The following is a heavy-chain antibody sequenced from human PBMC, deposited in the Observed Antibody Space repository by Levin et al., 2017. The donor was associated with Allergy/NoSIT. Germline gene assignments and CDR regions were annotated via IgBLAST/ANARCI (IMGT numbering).Heavy chain of an antibody. V-gene: IGHV4-34*01. CDR2: INHSGST. D-gene: IGHD1-26*01. J-gene: IGHJ6*02. CDR1: GGSFSGYY. Sequence: PSETLSLTCAVYGGSFSGYYWSWIRQPPGKGLEWIGEINHSGSTNYNPSLKSRVTISVDTSKNQFSLKLSSVTAADTAVYYCARKGALRTGIGYYRGYYYYGMDGWGQGTTVTVSS. CDR3: ARKGALRTGIGYYRGYYYYGMDG.